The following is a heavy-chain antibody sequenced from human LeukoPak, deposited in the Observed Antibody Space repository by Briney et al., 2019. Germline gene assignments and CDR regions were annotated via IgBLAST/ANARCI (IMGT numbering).Heavy chain of an antibody. J-gene: IGHJ3*02. CDR3: ARRAQDYGGNSFAFDI. CDR2: ISSSGSTI. D-gene: IGHD4-23*01. Sequence: GGSLRLSCAASGFTFSDYYMSWIRQAPGKGLEWVSYISSSGSTIYYADSVKGRFTISRDNAKNSLYLQMNCLRAEDTAVYYCARRAQDYGGNSFAFDIWGQGTMVTVSS. CDR1: GFTFSDYY. V-gene: IGHV3-11*01.